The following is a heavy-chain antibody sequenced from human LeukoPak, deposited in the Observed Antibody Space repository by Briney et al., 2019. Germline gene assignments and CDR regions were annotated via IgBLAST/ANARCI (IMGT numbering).Heavy chain of an antibody. J-gene: IGHJ4*02. V-gene: IGHV3-21*01. D-gene: IGHD3-3*01. CDR3: ARVLRESGYYEDY. CDR2: ISSSSSYI. Sequence: GGSLRLSCAASGFTFSSYSMNWVRQAPGKGLEWVSSISSSSSYIYYADSVKGRFTISRDNAKNSLYLQMNSLRAEDTAVYYCARVLRESGYYEDYWGQGTLVTVSS. CDR1: GFTFSSYS.